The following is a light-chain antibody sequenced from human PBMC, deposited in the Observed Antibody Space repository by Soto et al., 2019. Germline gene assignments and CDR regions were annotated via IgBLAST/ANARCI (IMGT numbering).Light chain of an antibody. Sequence: QSALTQPASVSGSPGQSITISCTGTSSDVGGYHYVSWYQQHPGKAPKLMIYDVSNRPSGVSSRFSGSKSGNTASLTISGLQAEDEADYYCTSYTSSITYVFGTGTKVTVL. CDR2: DVS. CDR3: TSYTSSITYV. CDR1: SSDVGGYHY. V-gene: IGLV2-14*01. J-gene: IGLJ1*01.